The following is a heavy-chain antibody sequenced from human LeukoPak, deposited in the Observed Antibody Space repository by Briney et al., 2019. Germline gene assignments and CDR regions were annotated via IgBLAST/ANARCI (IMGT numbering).Heavy chain of an antibody. D-gene: IGHD5-12*01. Sequence: PGRPLRLSCAASGFTFSTYGMHWVRQAPGKGLEWVAVIAYDGSDKFYADSVKGRFTISRDNPKNTLYLQMNSLRVEDTAVYYCAKDRLAGYSGYDYIDYWGQGTLVTVSS. CDR2: IAYDGSDK. V-gene: IGHV3-30*18. CDR1: GFTFSTYG. CDR3: AKDRLAGYSGYDYIDY. J-gene: IGHJ4*02.